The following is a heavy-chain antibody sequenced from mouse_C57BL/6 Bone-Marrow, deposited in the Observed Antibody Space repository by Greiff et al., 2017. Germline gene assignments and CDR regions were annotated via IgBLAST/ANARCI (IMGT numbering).Heavy chain of an antibody. CDR3: ARPVFSAGVYFCV. CDR2: IYPRSGNT. V-gene: IGHV1-81*01. J-gene: IGHJ1*03. CDR1: GYTFTSSG. Sequence: VQLQQSGAELVRPGASVKLSCKASGYTFTSSGISWVKQRTGQGLEWIGGIYPRSGNTYFNEKFKGKATLTSDTSSSTAYMELRSLTSEDSAVYFCARPVFSAGVYFCVWDRGTPITVSS.